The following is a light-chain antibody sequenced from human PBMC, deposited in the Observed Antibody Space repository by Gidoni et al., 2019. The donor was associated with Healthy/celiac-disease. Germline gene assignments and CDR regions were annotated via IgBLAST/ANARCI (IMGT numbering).Light chain of an antibody. CDR2: DVS. J-gene: IGLJ2*01. Sequence: PGQSISISCTGTSSDVGGYNYVSWYQQHPGKAPTLMIYDVSNRPSGVSNRFSGSKSGNTASLTISGLQAEDEADYYCSSYTSSSTPYVVFGGGTKLTVL. V-gene: IGLV2-14*03. CDR1: SSDVGGYNY. CDR3: SSYTSSSTPYVV.